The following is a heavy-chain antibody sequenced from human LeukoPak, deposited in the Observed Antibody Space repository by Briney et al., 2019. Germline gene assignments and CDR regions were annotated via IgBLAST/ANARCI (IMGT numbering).Heavy chain of an antibody. CDR1: GFTFSDHY. CDR2: IKSKTDGGTT. D-gene: IGHD1-26*01. J-gene: IGHJ4*02. CDR3: TTGIVGATSDY. V-gene: IGHV3-15*01. Sequence: GGSLRLSCAASGFTFSDHYMSWIRQAPGKGLEWVGRIKSKTDGGTTDYAAPVKGRFTISRDDSKNTLYLQMNSLKTEDTAVYYCTTGIVGATSDYWGQGTLVTVSS.